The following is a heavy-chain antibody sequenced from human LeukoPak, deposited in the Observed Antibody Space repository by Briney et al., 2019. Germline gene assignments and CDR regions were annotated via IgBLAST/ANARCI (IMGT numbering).Heavy chain of an antibody. Sequence: SETLSLTCTVSGYSISSGYYWGWIRQPPGKGLEWIGSIYHSGSTYYNPSLKSRVTISVDTSKNQFSLKLSSVTAADTAVYYCARDKREPRYAFDIWGQGTMVTVSS. CDR1: GYSISSGYY. D-gene: IGHD1-26*01. CDR3: ARDKREPRYAFDI. J-gene: IGHJ3*02. V-gene: IGHV4-38-2*02. CDR2: IYHSGST.